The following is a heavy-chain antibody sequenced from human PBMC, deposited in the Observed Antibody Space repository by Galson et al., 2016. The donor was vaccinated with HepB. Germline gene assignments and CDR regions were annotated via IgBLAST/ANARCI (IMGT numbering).Heavy chain of an antibody. CDR2: ISSSSSYT. J-gene: IGHJ4*02. CDR3: ARAQTTVVTYIDN. V-gene: IGHV3-21*05. CDR1: GFTFGSYA. Sequence: SLRLSCAASGFTFGSYAMHWVRQAPGKGLEWVSYISSSSSYTNYAKSVKGRFTISRDNAKNSLYLQMNSLRAEDTAVYYCARAQTTVVTYIDNWGQGTLVTVAS. D-gene: IGHD4-23*01.